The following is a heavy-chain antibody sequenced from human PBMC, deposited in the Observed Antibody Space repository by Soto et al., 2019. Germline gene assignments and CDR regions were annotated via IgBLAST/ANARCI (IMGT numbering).Heavy chain of an antibody. CDR1: GGTFSSYT. Sequence: QVQLVQSGAEVKKPGSSVKVSCKASGGTFSSYTISWVRQAPGQGLEWMGRIIPILGIANYAQKFQGRVTITADKPTSTAYMERSSLRSEDTAVCYCARLLPRGGGDYYYYGMDVWGQGTTVTVSS. V-gene: IGHV1-69*02. CDR2: IIPILGIA. D-gene: IGHD3-16*01. CDR3: ARLLPRGGGDYYYYGMDV. J-gene: IGHJ6*02.